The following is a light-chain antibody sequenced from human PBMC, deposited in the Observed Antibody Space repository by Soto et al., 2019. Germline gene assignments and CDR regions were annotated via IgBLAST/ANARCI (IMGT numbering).Light chain of an antibody. CDR3: QQRSDWFT. Sequence: EIVLTQSPATLSLSPGERATLSCRASQSVSNFLAWYQQKPGQAPRLLIYDASNRATGIPVRFSGSGSGTDFTLTISSLEPEDFGLYYCQQRSDWFTFGQGTQLEIK. V-gene: IGKV3-11*01. J-gene: IGKJ5*01. CDR1: QSVSNF. CDR2: DAS.